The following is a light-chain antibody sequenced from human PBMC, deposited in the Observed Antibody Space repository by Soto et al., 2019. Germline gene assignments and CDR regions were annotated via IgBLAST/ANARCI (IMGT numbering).Light chain of an antibody. CDR1: QSISSW. CDR2: KAS. J-gene: IGKJ1*01. V-gene: IGKV1-5*03. Sequence: DIQMTQSPSTLSASVGARVTITCRASQSISSWLAWYQQKPGKAPKLLIYKASSLESGVPSRFSGSGSGTEFTLTISSLQPDDFATYYCQQYNSYSQTVGQGTKVDIK. CDR3: QQYNSYSQT.